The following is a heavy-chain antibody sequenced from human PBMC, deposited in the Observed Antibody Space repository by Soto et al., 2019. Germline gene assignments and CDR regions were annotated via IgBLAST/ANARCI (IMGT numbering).Heavy chain of an antibody. CDR2: ISGYTGNA. Sequence: ASVKVSCKASGYTFTYHGITWVRQAPGQGLEWMGWISGYTGNADYAQRFQGRVIMTTDTSTSTAYMEVRSLRSDDTAVYYCVRDRESSWTLSAYSGEVPMLTVSS. J-gene: IGHJ4*02. V-gene: IGHV1-18*01. CDR1: GYTFTYHG. CDR3: VRDRESSWTLSAY. D-gene: IGHD2-15*01.